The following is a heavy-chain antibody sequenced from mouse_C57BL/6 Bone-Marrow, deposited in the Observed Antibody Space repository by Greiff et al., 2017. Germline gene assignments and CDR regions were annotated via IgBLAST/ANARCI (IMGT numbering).Heavy chain of an antibody. D-gene: IGHD1-1*01. Sequence: VQLQQPGAELVKPGASVKVSCKASGYTFTSYWMHWVKQRPGQGLEWIGRIHPSDGDTNYNQKFKGKATLTVDKSSSTAYMQLSSLTSEDSAVDYCAIRMTTVVGGGYWGQGTTLTVSS. J-gene: IGHJ2*01. V-gene: IGHV1-74*01. CDR3: AIRMTTVVGGGY. CDR2: IHPSDGDT. CDR1: GYTFTSYW.